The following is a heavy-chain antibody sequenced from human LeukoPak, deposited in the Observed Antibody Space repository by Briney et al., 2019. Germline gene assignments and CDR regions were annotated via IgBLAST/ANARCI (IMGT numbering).Heavy chain of an antibody. D-gene: IGHD4/OR15-4a*01. CDR3: ARDEGYYGAPLFDY. Sequence: ASVKVSCKASGYTFTSYGISWVRQAPGQGLEWMGWISAYNGNTNYAQKLQGRVTMTTDTSTGTAYMELRSLRSDDTAVYYCARDEGYYGAPLFDYWGQGTLVTVSS. J-gene: IGHJ4*02. CDR1: GYTFTSYG. V-gene: IGHV1-18*01. CDR2: ISAYNGNT.